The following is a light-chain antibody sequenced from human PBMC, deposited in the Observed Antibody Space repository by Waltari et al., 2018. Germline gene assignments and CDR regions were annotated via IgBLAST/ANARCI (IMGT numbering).Light chain of an antibody. Sequence: EIVLTQSPATPSLSPGEMAILSCKASQSVSSYLAWYQQKPGQAPRLLIYSASNRATGLPARFSGSGSGTDFTLNISSLEPEDFAVYYCQQRSNWPRTFGQGTKVEI. CDR1: QSVSSY. CDR3: QQRSNWPRT. CDR2: SAS. J-gene: IGKJ1*01. V-gene: IGKV3-11*01.